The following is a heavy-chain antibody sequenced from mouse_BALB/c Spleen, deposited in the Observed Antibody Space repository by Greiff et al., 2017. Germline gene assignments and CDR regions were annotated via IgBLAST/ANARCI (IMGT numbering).Heavy chain of an antibody. CDR3: ARGAGNYVYAMDY. CDR2: ISSGGSYT. D-gene: IGHD2-1*01. CDR1: GFTFSSYA. V-gene: IGHV5-9-4*01. Sequence: DVHLVESGGGLVKPGGSLKLSCAASGFTFSSYAMSWVRQSPEKRLEWVAEISSGGSYTYYPDTVTGRFTISRDNAKNTLYLEMSSLRSEDTAMYYCARGAGNYVYAMDYWGQGTSVTVSS. J-gene: IGHJ4*01.